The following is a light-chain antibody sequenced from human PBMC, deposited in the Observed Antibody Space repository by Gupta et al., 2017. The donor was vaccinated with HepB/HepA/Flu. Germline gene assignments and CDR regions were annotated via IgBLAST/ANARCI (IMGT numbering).Light chain of an antibody. CDR3: QQSYSPLCS. Sequence: DIQMTQSPSSLSASVGDRVTITCRASQNINNYLNWYQQKPGKAPKLLIYAASSLHSGVPSRFSGSGSGTDFTITISSLQPEDFATYYCQQSYSPLCSFGQGTEVEIK. CDR2: AAS. V-gene: IGKV1-39*01. J-gene: IGKJ2*04. CDR1: QNINNY.